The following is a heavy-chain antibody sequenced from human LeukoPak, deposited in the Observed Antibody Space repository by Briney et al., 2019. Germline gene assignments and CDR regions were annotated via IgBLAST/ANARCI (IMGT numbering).Heavy chain of an antibody. CDR1: GFTFSNAC. V-gene: IGHV3-15*01. D-gene: IGHD3-10*01. Sequence: KPGGSLTLSCTVSGFTFSNACMCCVRQAPGKGLEWVGRIKSKNECETTDYPAPVKGRFNISRDDSKHTLYLQMNSHKTEDTAVYYCTTDRDHSPDYWGQGTLVTVSS. CDR3: TTDRDHSPDY. CDR2: IKSKNECETT. J-gene: IGHJ4*02.